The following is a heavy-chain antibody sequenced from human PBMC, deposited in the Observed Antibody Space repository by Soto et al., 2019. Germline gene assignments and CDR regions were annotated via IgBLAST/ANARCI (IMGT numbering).Heavy chain of an antibody. Sequence: PGGSLRLSCAACGFTFTTSAIHWVRQDSGKGLEWVGRIRTKANNYATTYAASVKGRFTFSRDDSKNTAYLQMNSLKTDFSSVYYCSSALQISPGYWCQGTLVTLSS. V-gene: IGHV3-73*01. J-gene: IGHJ4*02. D-gene: IGHD1-1*01. CDR1: GFTFTTSA. CDR2: IRTKANNYAT. CDR3: SSALQISPGY.